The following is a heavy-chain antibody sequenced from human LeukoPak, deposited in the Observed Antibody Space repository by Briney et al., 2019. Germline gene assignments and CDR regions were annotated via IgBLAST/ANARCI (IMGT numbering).Heavy chain of an antibody. J-gene: IGHJ4*02. V-gene: IGHV1-69*04. CDR3: ARGKGTMVRGVITYYFDY. Sequence: GPSVKVSCKASGGTFSSYAISWVRQAPGQGLEWMGRIIPILGIANYAQKFQGRVTITADKSTSTAYMELSSLRSEDTAVYYCARGKGTMVRGVITYYFDYWGQGTLVTVSS. CDR2: IIPILGIA. D-gene: IGHD3-10*01. CDR1: GGTFSSYA.